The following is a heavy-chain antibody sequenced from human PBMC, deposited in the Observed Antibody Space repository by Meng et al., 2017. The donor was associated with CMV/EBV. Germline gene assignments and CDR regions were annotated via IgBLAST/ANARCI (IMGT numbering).Heavy chain of an antibody. Sequence: SGFTFSTAWMNWVRQAPGKGLEWVGRIKSKTDGGTTDYAAPVKGRFTISRDDSKNTLYLQMNSLKTEDTAVYYCTTILLAVAGGFDYWGQGTLVTVSS. J-gene: IGHJ4*02. V-gene: IGHV3-15*07. CDR1: GFTFSTAW. CDR3: TTILLAVAGGFDY. CDR2: IKSKTDGGTT. D-gene: IGHD6-19*01.